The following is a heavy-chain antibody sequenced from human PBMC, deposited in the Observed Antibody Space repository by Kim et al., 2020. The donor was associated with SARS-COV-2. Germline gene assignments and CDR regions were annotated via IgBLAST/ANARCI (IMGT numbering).Heavy chain of an antibody. V-gene: IGHV1-24*01. J-gene: IGHJ4*02. Sequence: AREYQGRFTMTEDTSTDTAYMELSSLRSEGTAVYYCATDSGSYHKYYFDYWGQGTLVTVSS. CDR3: ATDSGSYHKYYFDY. D-gene: IGHD1-26*01.